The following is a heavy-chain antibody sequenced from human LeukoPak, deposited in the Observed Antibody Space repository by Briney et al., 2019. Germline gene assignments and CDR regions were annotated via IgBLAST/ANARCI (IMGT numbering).Heavy chain of an antibody. V-gene: IGHV4-30-4*01. J-gene: IGHJ4*02. CDR1: GGSISSGDYY. CDR2: IYYSGST. Sequence: SETLSLTCTVSGGSISSGDYYWSWIRQPPGKGQEWIGYIYYSGSTYYNPSLKSRVTISVDTSKNQFSLKLSSVTAADTAVYYCARVPIRERESYFDYWGQGTLVTVSS. CDR3: ARVPIRERESYFDY. D-gene: IGHD1-1*01.